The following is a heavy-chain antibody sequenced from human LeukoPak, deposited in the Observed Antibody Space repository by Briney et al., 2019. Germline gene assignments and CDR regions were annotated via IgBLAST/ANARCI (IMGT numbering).Heavy chain of an antibody. CDR1: DGSISSDY. CDR3: ARGRGSASYYGSKVVYVDY. J-gene: IGHJ4*02. CDR2: IYTTGST. V-gene: IGHV4-4*09. Sequence: SETLSLTCSVSDGSISSDYWRWSRQPPGKGLEWIGYIYTTGSTNYNPSLKSRVVISIDTSKNQFSLKMTYVTAADTALYYCARGRGSASYYGSKVVYVDYWGQGTPVTVSS. D-gene: IGHD1-26*01.